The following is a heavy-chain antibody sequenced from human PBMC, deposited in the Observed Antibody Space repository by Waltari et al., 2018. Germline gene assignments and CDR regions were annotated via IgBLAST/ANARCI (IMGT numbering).Heavy chain of an antibody. CDR3: AKYRPYYFDF. CDR1: GFTFSKFG. V-gene: IGHV3-23*01. CDR2: IKTADDA. D-gene: IGHD2-21*01. J-gene: IGHJ4*02. Sequence: DVQLLESGGGLVHPGESLRLSCAASGFTFSKFGMSWVRQAPGKGLEWVSTIKTADDAYYADSVKGRFTISRDIFRNTLYLQMNSLRAEDTAVYYCAKYRPYYFDFWGQGALVTVSP.